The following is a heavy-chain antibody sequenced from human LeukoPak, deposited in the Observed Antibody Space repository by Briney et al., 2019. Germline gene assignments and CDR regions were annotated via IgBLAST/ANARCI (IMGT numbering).Heavy chain of an antibody. Sequence: GGSLRLSCAASGFTFSSYSMNWVRQAPGKGLEWVSSIGSSSSYIYYADSVKGRFTISRDNAKNSLYLQMNSLRAEDTAVYYCARVGRGYSGYDSGDYYYYMDVWGKGTTVTVSS. D-gene: IGHD5-12*01. CDR2: IGSSSSYI. V-gene: IGHV3-21*01. J-gene: IGHJ6*03. CDR3: ARVGRGYSGYDSGDYYYYMDV. CDR1: GFTFSSYS.